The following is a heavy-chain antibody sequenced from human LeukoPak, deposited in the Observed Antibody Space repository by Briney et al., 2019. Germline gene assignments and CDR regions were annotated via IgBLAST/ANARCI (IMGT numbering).Heavy chain of an antibody. D-gene: IGHD3-3*01. V-gene: IGHV4-59*01. Sequence: SETLSLTCTVSGGSISSYYWSWIRQPPGKGLEWIGYIYYSGSTNYNPSLKSRVTISVDTSKNQFSLKLSSVTAADTAVYYCARDLPGYGFWSGPLYYFDYWGQGTLVTVSS. CDR2: IYYSGST. CDR1: GGSISSYY. J-gene: IGHJ4*02. CDR3: ARDLPGYGFWSGPLYYFDY.